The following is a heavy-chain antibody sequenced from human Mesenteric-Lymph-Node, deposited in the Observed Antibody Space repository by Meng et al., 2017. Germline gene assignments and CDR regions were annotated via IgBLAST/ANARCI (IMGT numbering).Heavy chain of an antibody. V-gene: IGHV1-8*02. CDR2: MNPYSGTT. CDR1: GYTFTGQH. D-gene: IGHD3-22*01. J-gene: IGHJ4*02. Sequence: ASVKVSCKASGYTFTGQHINWVRQATGQGLEWMGWMNPYSGTTGYAQKFQGRVTLTRDTSISTAYMELSSLTSEDTAVYYCARPALDPSGYYHTPFDHWGQGTLVTVSS. CDR3: ARPALDPSGYYHTPFDH.